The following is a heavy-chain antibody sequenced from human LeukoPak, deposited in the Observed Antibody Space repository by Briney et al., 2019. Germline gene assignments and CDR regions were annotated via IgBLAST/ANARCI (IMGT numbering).Heavy chain of an antibody. D-gene: IGHD5-24*01. CDR1: GGSISSGSYY. CDR3: AGTLIRDGYNDFDY. V-gene: IGHV4-61*01. J-gene: IGHJ4*02. Sequence: SQTLSLTCTVSGGSISSGSYYWSWIRQPPGKGLEWIAYIYYSGSTNYNPSLKSRVTISIDTSKNQFSLKLSSVTAADTAVYYCAGTLIRDGYNDFDYWGQGTLVTVSS. CDR2: IYYSGST.